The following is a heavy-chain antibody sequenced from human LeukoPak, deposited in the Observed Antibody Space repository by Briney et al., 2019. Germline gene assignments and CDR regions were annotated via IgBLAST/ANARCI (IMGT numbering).Heavy chain of an antibody. D-gene: IGHD1-26*01. CDR2: ITTNTGNP. Sequence: ASVKVSCKASGYTFTSYDINWVRQATGQGLEWMGWITTNTGNPTYAQGFTGRFVFSLDTSVSTAYLQISSLKAEDTAVYYCASQRYSGSYPYWGQGTLVTVSS. J-gene: IGHJ4*02. CDR1: GYTFTSYD. V-gene: IGHV7-4-1*02. CDR3: ASQRYSGSYPY.